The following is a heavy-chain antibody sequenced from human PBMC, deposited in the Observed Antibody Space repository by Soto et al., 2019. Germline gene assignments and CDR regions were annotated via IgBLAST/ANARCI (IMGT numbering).Heavy chain of an antibody. V-gene: IGHV2-5*02. CDR2: IYWDDDK. D-gene: IGHD1-20*01. Sequence: SGPTLVNPTQTLTLTCSFSGFSLTARPVGVGWIRQPPGKALEWLAVIYWDDDKRYSPSLRSRLTITKDTSENLAFLTVTNMDPVETATYYCAHRLGGYTWNDGYFDYWGQGTLVTVSS. CDR1: GFSLTARPVG. J-gene: IGHJ4*02. CDR3: AHRLGGYTWNDGYFDY.